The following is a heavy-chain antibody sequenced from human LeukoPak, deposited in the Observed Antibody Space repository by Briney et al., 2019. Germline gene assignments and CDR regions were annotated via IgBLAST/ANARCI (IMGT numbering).Heavy chain of an antibody. J-gene: IGHJ4*02. CDR1: GGSFSGYY. V-gene: IGHV4-34*01. Sequence: SETLSLTCAVYGGSFSGYYWSWIRQPPGKGLEWIGEINHSGSTNYNPSLKSRVTISVDTSKNQFSLKLSSVTAADTAVYYCARDPSSGELLLNYWGQGTLVTVSS. CDR2: INHSGST. D-gene: IGHD1-26*01. CDR3: ARDPSSGELLLNY.